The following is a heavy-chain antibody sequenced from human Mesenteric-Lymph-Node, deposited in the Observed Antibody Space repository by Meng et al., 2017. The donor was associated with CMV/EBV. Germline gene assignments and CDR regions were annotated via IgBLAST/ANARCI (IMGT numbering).Heavy chain of an antibody. V-gene: IGHV4-59*01. CDR2: IYYSGST. Sequence: GSLRLSCTVSGGSISSYYWSWIRQPPGKGLEWIGYIYYSGSTNYNPSLKSRVTISVDTSKNQFSLKLSSVTAADTAVYYCARGQGDYDFWSGYYTELLFDYWGQGTLVTVSS. CDR1: GGSISSYY. CDR3: ARGQGDYDFWSGYYTELLFDY. J-gene: IGHJ4*02. D-gene: IGHD3-3*01.